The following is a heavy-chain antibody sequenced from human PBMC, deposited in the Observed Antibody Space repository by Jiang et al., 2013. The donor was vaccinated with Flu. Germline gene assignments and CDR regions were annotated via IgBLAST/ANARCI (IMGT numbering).Heavy chain of an antibody. Sequence: QLVESGAEVKKPGSSVKVSCKASGGTFSSYSINWVRQAPGQGLEWMGGITPMFGRPNYAQKFQGRVRITADKSTNIVYMELSSLRSEDTAVYYCARASSDCSSRSCPFAYWGQGSLVTVSS. D-gene: IGHD2-2*01. V-gene: IGHV1-69*06. CDR3: ARASSDCSSRSCPFAY. CDR1: GGTFSSYS. CDR2: ITPMFGRP. J-gene: IGHJ4*02.